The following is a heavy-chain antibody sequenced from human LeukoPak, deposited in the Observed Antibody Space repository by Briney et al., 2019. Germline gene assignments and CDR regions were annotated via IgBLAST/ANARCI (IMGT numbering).Heavy chain of an antibody. CDR2: IKQDGSGE. CDR1: GFTFSCYG. D-gene: IGHD6-19*01. J-gene: IGHJ4*02. Sequence: GGSLRLSCAASGFTFSCYGISWVRQAPGKGLEWVAKIKQDGSGEGYVHSLKGRFTISRDNSKNSLYLQMNSLRADDTAVYFCTTGYSSGWYNEGNYWGQGTMVTVSS. V-gene: IGHV3-7*04. CDR3: TTGYSSGWYNEGNY.